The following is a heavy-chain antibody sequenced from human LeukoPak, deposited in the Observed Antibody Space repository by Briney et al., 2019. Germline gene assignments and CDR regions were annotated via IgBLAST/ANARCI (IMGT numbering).Heavy chain of an antibody. Sequence: SETLSLTCVVYGESFSGYYWSWIRQPPGKGLEWIGEINHSGSTNYNPSLKSRVTISVDTSKNQFSLKLSSVTAADTAVYYCARRAPMVRGVTISRDYWGQGTLVTVSS. CDR2: INHSGST. J-gene: IGHJ4*02. D-gene: IGHD3-10*01. CDR1: GESFSGYY. V-gene: IGHV4-34*01. CDR3: ARRAPMVRGVTISRDY.